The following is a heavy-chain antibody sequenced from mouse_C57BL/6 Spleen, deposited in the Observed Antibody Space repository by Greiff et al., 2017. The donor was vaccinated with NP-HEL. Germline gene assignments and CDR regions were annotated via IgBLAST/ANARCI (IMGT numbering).Heavy chain of an antibody. D-gene: IGHD1-3*01. CDR2: IHPNSGST. V-gene: IGHV1-64*01. CDR3: ARRRGEGLKNYAMDY. CDR1: GYTFTSYW. J-gene: IGHJ4*01. Sequence: QVQLQQPGAELVKPGASVKLSCKASGYTFTSYWMHWVKPRPGQGLEWIGMIHPNSGSTNYNEKFKSKATLTVDKSSSTAYMQLSSLTSEDSAVYDCARRRGEGLKNYAMDYWGQGTSVTVSS.